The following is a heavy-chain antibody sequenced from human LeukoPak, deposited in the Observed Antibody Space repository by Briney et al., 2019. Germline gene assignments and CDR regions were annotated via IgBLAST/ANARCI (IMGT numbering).Heavy chain of an antibody. J-gene: IGHJ4*02. CDR1: GFTFSDSY. Sequence: KTGGSLRLSCAASGFTFSDSYMSWIRQVPGKGLEWVSYISSSGGTIYYADSVKGRFTISRDNAKNSLYLQMNSLRAEDTAVYYWAREGGDWGEGYFDYWGQGTLVTVSS. CDR3: AREGGDWGEGYFDY. V-gene: IGHV3-11*01. D-gene: IGHD3-16*01. CDR2: ISSSGGTI.